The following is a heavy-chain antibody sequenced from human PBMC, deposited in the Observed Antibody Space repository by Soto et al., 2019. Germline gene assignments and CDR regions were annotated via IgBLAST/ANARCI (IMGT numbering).Heavy chain of an antibody. V-gene: IGHV4-39*02. CDR3: ARDKITGLFDY. Sequence: SETLSLTCAVSGGSISSSSYYWGWIRQPPGKGLEWIGNINYSGSTYYNPSLKSRVTISVDTSKNQFSLKLSSVTAAVTAVYYCARDKITGLFDYWGQGTLVTVSS. J-gene: IGHJ4*02. CDR1: GGSISSSSYY. D-gene: IGHD2-8*02. CDR2: INYSGST.